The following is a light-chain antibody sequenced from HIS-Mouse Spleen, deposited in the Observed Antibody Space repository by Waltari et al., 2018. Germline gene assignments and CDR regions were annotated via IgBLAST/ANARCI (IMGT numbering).Light chain of an antibody. J-gene: IGLJ3*02. Sequence: QSALTQPASVSGSPGQSITISCTGTSSDVGSYNLVSWYQQHPGKAPKLLIYEVIKRPSGVSNRFSCSKSGNPASLTISGLQAEDEADYYCCSYAGSSTWVFGGGTKLTVL. V-gene: IGLV2-23*02. CDR1: SSDVGSYNL. CDR3: CSYAGSSTWV. CDR2: EVI.